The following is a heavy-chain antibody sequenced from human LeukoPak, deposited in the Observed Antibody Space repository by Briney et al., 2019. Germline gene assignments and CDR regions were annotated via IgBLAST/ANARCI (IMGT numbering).Heavy chain of an antibody. CDR2: IKQDGSEK. Sequence: GGSLRLSCAASGFTFSSYWMSWVRQAPGKGLEWVANIKQDGSEKYYVDSVKGRFTISRDNAKNSLYLQMNSLRAEDTAVYYCARDSRFLEWSEAFDIWGQGTMVTVSS. CDR1: GFTFSSYW. D-gene: IGHD3-3*01. J-gene: IGHJ3*02. CDR3: ARDSRFLEWSEAFDI. V-gene: IGHV3-7*01.